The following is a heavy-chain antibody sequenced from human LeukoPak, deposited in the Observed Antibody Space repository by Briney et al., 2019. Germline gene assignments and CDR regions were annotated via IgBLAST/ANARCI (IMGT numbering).Heavy chain of an antibody. D-gene: IGHD3-16*01. J-gene: IGHJ4*02. Sequence: GGSLRLSCAASGFTFSSYAMHWVRQAPGKGLEWVAVISYDGSNKYYADSVKGRFTISRDNSKNTLYLQMNSLRAEDTAVYYCARDYVYWGQGTLVTVSS. CDR1: GFTFSSYA. CDR2: ISYDGSNK. V-gene: IGHV3-30-3*01. CDR3: ARDYVY.